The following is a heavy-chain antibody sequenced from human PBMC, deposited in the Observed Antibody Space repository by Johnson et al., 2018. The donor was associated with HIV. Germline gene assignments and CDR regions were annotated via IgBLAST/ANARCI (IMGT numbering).Heavy chain of an antibody. CDR2: ISYDGNNK. Sequence: QVQLVESGGGVVQPGRSLRLSCAASGFTFSNYALHWVRQAPGKGLGWVAGISYDGNNKYYADSVTGRFIIARDNSKNTLYLQMDSLRAEDTAVYYCARDKGYYGSGTDAFDIWGQGTLVTVSS. J-gene: IGHJ3*02. CDR1: GFTFSNYA. D-gene: IGHD3-10*01. CDR3: ARDKGYYGSGTDAFDI. V-gene: IGHV3-30*04.